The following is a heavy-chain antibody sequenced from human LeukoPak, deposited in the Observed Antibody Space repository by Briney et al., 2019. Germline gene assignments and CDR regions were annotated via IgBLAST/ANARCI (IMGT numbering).Heavy chain of an antibody. Sequence: GGSLRLSCAASGFTFSTYAMIWVRQAPGKGLEWVSSISGSGAMTYYADSVKGRFTISRDNAMDTLYLHMNSLRADDTAVYYCAKDRVDGSGSQFESWGQGSLVIVSS. CDR1: GFTFSTYA. CDR3: AKDRVDGSGSQFES. CDR2: ISGSGAMT. J-gene: IGHJ4*02. V-gene: IGHV3-23*01. D-gene: IGHD3-10*01.